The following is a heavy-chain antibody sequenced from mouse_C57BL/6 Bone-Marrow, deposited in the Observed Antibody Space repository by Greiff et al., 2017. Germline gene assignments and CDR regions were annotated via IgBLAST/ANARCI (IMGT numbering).Heavy chain of an antibody. V-gene: IGHV5-6*01. CDR3: ARLYGSGPYYFDY. Sequence: EVKLVESGGDLVKPGGSLKLSCAASGFTFSSYGMSWVRQTPDKRLEWVATISSGGSYTYYPDSVKGRFTISRDNAKNTLYLQMSSLKSEDTAMYYCARLYGSGPYYFDYWGQGTTLTVSS. D-gene: IGHD1-1*01. CDR2: ISSGGSYT. CDR1: GFTFSSYG. J-gene: IGHJ2*01.